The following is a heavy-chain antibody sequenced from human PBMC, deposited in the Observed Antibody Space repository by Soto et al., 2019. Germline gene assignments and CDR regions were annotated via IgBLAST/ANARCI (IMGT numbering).Heavy chain of an antibody. CDR3: ARGGRGNIVVVTAAICWFEP. CDR2: IYYSGST. V-gene: IGHV4-61*01. CDR1: GGSVSSGSYY. D-gene: IGHD2-2*02. Sequence: PSETLSLTCTVSGGSVSSGSYYGSWILQPPGKGLEWIGYIYYSGSTNYNPSLKSRVTISVDTSKNQFSLKLSSVTAADTAVYYCARGGRGNIVVVTAAICWFEPWGQGTMVTVSS. J-gene: IGHJ5*02.